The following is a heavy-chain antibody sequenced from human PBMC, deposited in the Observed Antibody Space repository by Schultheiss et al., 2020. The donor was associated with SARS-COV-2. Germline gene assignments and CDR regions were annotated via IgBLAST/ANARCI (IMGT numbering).Heavy chain of an antibody. Sequence: SETLSVTCTVSGVSVSSGTYFWNWIRQPAGKELEWIGRVSTIGSTLYNSSLKSRVTISLDTSKNQFILNLNSVTAADTAVYYCAREGNMYGPDFESWGQGFLVTVSS. CDR1: GVSVSSGTYF. V-gene: IGHV4-61*02. J-gene: IGHJ4*02. CDR3: AREGNMYGPDFES. D-gene: IGHD1/OR15-1a*01. CDR2: VSTIGST.